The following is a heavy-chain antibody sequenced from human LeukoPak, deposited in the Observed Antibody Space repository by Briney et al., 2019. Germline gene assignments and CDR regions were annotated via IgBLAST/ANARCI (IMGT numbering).Heavy chain of an antibody. D-gene: IGHD2-15*01. CDR2: ISSSSTYI. V-gene: IGHV3-21*01. CDR1: GFAFSTFA. CDR3: TRDGSGSGDY. J-gene: IGHJ4*02. Sequence: PGGSLRLSCVASGFAFSTFAMNWVRQAPGKGLEWVSSISSSSTYIYYADSVKGRFTISRDNAKNSVYLQMNSLRAEDTAVYYCTRDGSGSGDYWGQGTLVTVSS.